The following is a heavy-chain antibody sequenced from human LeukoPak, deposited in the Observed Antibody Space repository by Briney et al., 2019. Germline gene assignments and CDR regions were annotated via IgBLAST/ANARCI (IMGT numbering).Heavy chain of an antibody. CDR2: SYYSEST. CDR1: GGSISSSSYY. J-gene: IGHJ4*02. V-gene: IGHV4-39*01. CDR3: ARVVVEDRYFDS. D-gene: IGHD2-2*01. Sequence: SETLSLTCTVSGGSISSSSYYWDWIRQPPGKGLEWIGSSYYSESTYYNPSLKSRVTISVDTSKNQFSLKLSSVTAADTAVYYCARVVVEDRYFDSWGQGTLVTVSS.